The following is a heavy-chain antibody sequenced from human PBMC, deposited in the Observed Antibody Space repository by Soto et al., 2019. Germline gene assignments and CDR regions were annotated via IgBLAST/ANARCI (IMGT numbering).Heavy chain of an antibody. CDR2: INPIFGTA. V-gene: IGHV1-69*13. CDR3: AREGQGYCSGGSCRRCDY. Sequence: GASVKVSCKASGGIFSSHGINWVRQAPGQGLEWMGGINPIFGTADYAQKFQGRVTITADESTNTAYMELSSLTSEDTAVYYFAREGQGYCSGGSCRRCDYWGQGTLVTVSS. J-gene: IGHJ4*02. CDR1: GGIFSSHG. D-gene: IGHD2-15*01.